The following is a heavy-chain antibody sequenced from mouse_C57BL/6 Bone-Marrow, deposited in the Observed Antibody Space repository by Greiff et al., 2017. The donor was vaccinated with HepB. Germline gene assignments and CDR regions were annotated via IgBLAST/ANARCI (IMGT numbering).Heavy chain of an antibody. D-gene: IGHD2-4*01. CDR3: AREGLRPLYYYAMDY. CDR1: GYSFTGYY. V-gene: IGHV1-42*01. CDR2: INPSTGGT. Sequence: VQLQQSGPELVKPGASVKISCKASGYSFTGYYMNWVKQSPEKSLEWIGEINPSTGGTTYNQKFKAKATLTVDKSSSTAYMQLKSLTSEDSAVYYCAREGLRPLYYYAMDYWGQGTSVTVSS. J-gene: IGHJ4*01.